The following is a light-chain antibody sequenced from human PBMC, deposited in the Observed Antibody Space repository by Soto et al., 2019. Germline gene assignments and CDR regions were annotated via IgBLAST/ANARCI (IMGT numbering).Light chain of an antibody. V-gene: IGLV2-8*01. CDR2: DVT. Sequence: HSALTQPPSASGSPGQSVAISCTGTSSDIGAYDYVSWYQQYPGKAPKLMIYDVTKRPSGVPDRFSGSKSGNTASLSVSGLQAEDEADYYCSSFAGGYAYVFGTGTTVTVL. J-gene: IGLJ1*01. CDR1: SSDIGAYDY. CDR3: SSFAGGYAYV.